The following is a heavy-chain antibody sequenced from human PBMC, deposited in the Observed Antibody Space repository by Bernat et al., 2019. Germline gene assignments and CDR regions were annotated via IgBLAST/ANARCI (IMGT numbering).Heavy chain of an antibody. D-gene: IGHD2-8*01. CDR2: IKSKADGGTT. CDR1: GFTFIDAW. V-gene: IGHV3-15*01. CDR3: TNKQTPRGCNGENCSDS. Sequence: EVQLLESGGGLVKPGGSLRLSCAASGFTFIDAWMNWVRQAPGKGLEFMGRIKSKADGGTTDYAAPVKGRFTISIDDSQDMVYLQMNDLKTDDTALYDGTNKQTPRGCNGENCSDSWGHGSLVTVSS. J-gene: IGHJ5*01.